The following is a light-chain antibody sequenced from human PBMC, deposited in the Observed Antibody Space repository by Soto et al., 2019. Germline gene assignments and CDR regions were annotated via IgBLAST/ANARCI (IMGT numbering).Light chain of an antibody. CDR2: HVN. J-gene: IGLJ1*01. CDR3: CPYAGRNTYV. V-gene: IGLV2-11*02. Sequence: QSALTQPRSVSGSPGQSVTMSCAGTSSDVGGTNYVSWYRQLPGKAPKLIVYHVNKRPSGVPDRFSASKSGNTASLTISGLQADDEADYYCCPYAGRNTYVFWTGTKGTVL. CDR1: SSDVGGTNY.